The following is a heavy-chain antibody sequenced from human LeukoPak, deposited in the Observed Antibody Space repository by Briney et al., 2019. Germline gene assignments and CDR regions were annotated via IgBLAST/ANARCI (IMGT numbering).Heavy chain of an antibody. CDR3: ASQMTTVTTWGFDP. J-gene: IGHJ5*02. Sequence: ASVKVSCKASGYTFTRYYMHWVRQAPGQGLEWMGIINPSGGSTSYAQKFQGRVTMTRDTSTSTVYMELSSLRSEDTAVYYCASQMTTVTTWGFDPSRQGTLVTVSS. CDR2: INPSGGST. D-gene: IGHD4-17*01. V-gene: IGHV1-46*03. CDR1: GYTFTRYY.